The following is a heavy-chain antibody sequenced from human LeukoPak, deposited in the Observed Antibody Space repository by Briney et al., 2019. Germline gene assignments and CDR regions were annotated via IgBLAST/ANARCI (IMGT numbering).Heavy chain of an antibody. CDR2: MSGSGI. Sequence: GASLRISCAATGFTFSDHNMGWMRQAPGKGLEWTSYMSGSGIYYADSVKGRFTISRDNAKNSLYLQMSSLRAEDSAVYFCARRSLTTGGHAFDVWGQGTLVTVSS. V-gene: IGHV3-11*01. CDR1: GFTFSDHN. J-gene: IGHJ3*01. D-gene: IGHD1-1*01. CDR3: ARRSLTTGGHAFDV.